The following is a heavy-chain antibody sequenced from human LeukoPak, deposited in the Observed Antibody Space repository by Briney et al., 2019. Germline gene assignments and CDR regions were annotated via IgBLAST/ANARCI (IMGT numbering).Heavy chain of an antibody. V-gene: IGHV3-30-3*01. J-gene: IGHJ4*02. D-gene: IGHD6-13*01. Sequence: GGSLRLSCAASGFTFSSYAMHWVRQAPGKGLEWVAVISYDGSNKYYADSVKGRFTISRDNSKNTLYLQMNSLRAEDTAVYYCARARAGYSDYWGQGTLVTVSS. CDR2: ISYDGSNK. CDR3: ARARAGYSDY. CDR1: GFTFSSYA.